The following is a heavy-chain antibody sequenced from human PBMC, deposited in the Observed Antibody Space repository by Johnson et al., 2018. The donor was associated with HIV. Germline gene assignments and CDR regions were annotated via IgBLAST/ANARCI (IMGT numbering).Heavy chain of an antibody. V-gene: IGHV3-13*01. CDR1: GFTFSSYD. CDR2: IGTAGDT. CDR3: TQSGAARPVDAFDI. D-gene: IGHD6-13*01. J-gene: IGHJ3*02. Sequence: VQLVESGGGVVRPGGSLRLSCAASGFTFSSYDMHWVRQATGKGLEWVSAIGTAGDTYYPGSVKGRFTISRENAKNSLYLQMNSLKTGDTAVYYCTQSGAARPVDAFDIGGQGTMVTVSS.